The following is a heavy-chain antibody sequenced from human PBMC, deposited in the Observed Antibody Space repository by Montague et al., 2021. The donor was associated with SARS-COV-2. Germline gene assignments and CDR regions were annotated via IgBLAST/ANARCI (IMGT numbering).Heavy chain of an antibody. J-gene: IGHJ4*02. V-gene: IGHV4-39*01. D-gene: IGHD2-8*02. CDR1: GGSISSPDYY. Sequence: SETLSLTCTVSGGSISSPDYYWGWIRQSPGKGLEWIGSISYTGRTYYNPSLRSRVSFFMDTSKNHFSLSLSSVTVADTAVYFCARQLPSYCAANKCYPYYFDGWGRGALVTVSS. CDR2: ISYTGRT. CDR3: ARQLPSYCAANKCYPYYFDG.